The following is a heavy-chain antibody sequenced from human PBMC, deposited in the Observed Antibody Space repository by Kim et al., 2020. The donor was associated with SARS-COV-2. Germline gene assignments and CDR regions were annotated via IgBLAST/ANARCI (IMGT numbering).Heavy chain of an antibody. V-gene: IGHV4-4*02. CDR1: GGSISSSNW. CDR2: IYHSGST. J-gene: IGHJ3*02. Sequence: SETLSLTCAVSGGSISSSNWWSWVRQPPGKGLEWIGEIYHSGSTNYNPSLKSRVTISVDKSKNQFSLKLSSVTAADTAVYYCARAIPPHGDYPLAGVGAFDIWGQGTMVTVSS. D-gene: IGHD4-17*01. CDR3: ARAIPPHGDYPLAGVGAFDI.